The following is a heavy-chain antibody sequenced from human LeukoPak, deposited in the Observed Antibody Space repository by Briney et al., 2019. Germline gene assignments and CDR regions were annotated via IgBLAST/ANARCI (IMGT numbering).Heavy chain of an antibody. Sequence: SETLSLTCTVSGGSISSYYWSWIRQPPGKGLEGMGYIYYSGSTNYNPSLKSRVPISVDTSKNQFSLKLSSVTAADTAVYYCAASIAVAGTPFDYWGQGTLVTVSS. CDR1: GGSISSYY. D-gene: IGHD6-19*01. V-gene: IGHV4-59*01. CDR3: AASIAVAGTPFDY. CDR2: IYYSGST. J-gene: IGHJ4*02.